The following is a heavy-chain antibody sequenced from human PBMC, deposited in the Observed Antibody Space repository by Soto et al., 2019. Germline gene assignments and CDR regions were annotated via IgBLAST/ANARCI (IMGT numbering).Heavy chain of an antibody. CDR2: IIPMLTVR. CDR1: GGTFSTYT. CDR3: SIGSWSAETFDV. D-gene: IGHD2-2*01. Sequence: QVHLVQSGAEVKKPGSSVKVSCKAAGGTFSTYTLIWVRQAPGQGLEWMGRIIPMLTVRNSAQKFQGRVPLTADKSTSTAFMDLTSLRSDDTAVYYCSIGSWSAETFDVWGQGTMVTVSS. J-gene: IGHJ3*01. V-gene: IGHV1-69*02.